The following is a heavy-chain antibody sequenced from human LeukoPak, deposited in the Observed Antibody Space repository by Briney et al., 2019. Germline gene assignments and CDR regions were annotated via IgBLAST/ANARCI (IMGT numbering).Heavy chain of an antibody. D-gene: IGHD2-2*01. CDR3: ARIRTPSMDV. CDR2: ISTYNGNT. J-gene: IGHJ6*03. V-gene: IGHV1-18*01. CDR1: GYTFFSYG. Sequence: ASVKVSCKASGYTFFSYGISWVRQAPGQGLEWMGWISTYNGNTYYAQKFQGRVTMTTDTSTSTAYMELRSLRSDDTAVYYCARIRTPSMDVWGKGTTVTVSS.